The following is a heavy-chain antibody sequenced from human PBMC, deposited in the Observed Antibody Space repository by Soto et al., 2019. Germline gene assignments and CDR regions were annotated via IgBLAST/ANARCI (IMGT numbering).Heavy chain of an antibody. CDR2: IYHSGST. CDR3: ARARGYSGYDWSANWFDP. CDR1: GGSISSGDYS. V-gene: IGHV4-30-2*01. J-gene: IGHJ5*02. D-gene: IGHD5-12*01. Sequence: PSETLSLTCAVSGGSISSGDYSWSWIRQPPGKGFKWIGYIYHSGSTYYNPSLKSRVTISVDRSKNQFSLKLTSVTAADTAVYYCARARGYSGYDWSANWFDPWGQGTLVTVSS.